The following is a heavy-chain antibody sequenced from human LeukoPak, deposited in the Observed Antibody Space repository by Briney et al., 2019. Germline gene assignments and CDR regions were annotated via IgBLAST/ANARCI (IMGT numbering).Heavy chain of an antibody. CDR2: ISYDGSNK. CDR3: VRAEFDY. Sequence: GGSLRLSCAASGFTFSSYGMHWVRQAPGKGLEWVAVISYDGSNKYYADSVKGRFTISRDNSKNTLYLQMNSLRAEDTAVYHCVRAEFDYWGQGTLVTVSS. V-gene: IGHV3-30*03. CDR1: GFTFSSYG. D-gene: IGHD4-17*01. J-gene: IGHJ4*02.